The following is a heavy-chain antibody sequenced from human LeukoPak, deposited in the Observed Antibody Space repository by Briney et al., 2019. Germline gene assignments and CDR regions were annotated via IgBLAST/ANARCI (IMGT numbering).Heavy chain of an antibody. Sequence: GGSLRLSCAASGFTFSNAWMSWVRQAPGKGLEWVGRIKSKTDGGTTDYAAPVKGRFTISRDDSKNTLYLQMNSLKTEDTAVYYCTTDLWQWLVRDYWGQGTLVTVSS. CDR3: TTDLWQWLVRDY. CDR1: GFTFSNAW. CDR2: IKSKTDGGTT. J-gene: IGHJ4*02. D-gene: IGHD6-19*01. V-gene: IGHV3-15*01.